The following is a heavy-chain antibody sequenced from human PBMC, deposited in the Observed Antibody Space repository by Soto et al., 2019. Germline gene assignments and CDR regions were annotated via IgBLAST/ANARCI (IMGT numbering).Heavy chain of an antibody. J-gene: IGHJ6*02. CDR1: GGTFSSYA. V-gene: IGHV1-69*13. CDR2: IIPIFGTA. CDR3: ARSRPRQNYYYSYGTHV. Sequence: VASVKVSRKASGGTFSSYAISWVRQAPGQGLEWMGGIIPIFGTANYAQKFQGRVTITADESTSTAYMELSSLRSEDTAVYYCARSRPRQNYYYSYGTHVWGPGTTGTVSS.